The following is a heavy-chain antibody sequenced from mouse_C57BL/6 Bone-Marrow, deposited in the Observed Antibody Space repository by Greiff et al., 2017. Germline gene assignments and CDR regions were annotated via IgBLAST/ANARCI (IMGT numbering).Heavy chain of an antibody. J-gene: IGHJ2*01. CDR3: AREDYGSSFYFDY. CDR2: INYDGSST. Sequence: EVQLQESEGGLVQPGSSMKLSCTASGFTFSDYYMAWVRQVPEKGLEWAANINYDGSSTYYLDSLKSRFIISRDNAKNILYLQMSSLKSEDTATYYCAREDYGSSFYFDYWGQGTTLTVSS. D-gene: IGHD1-1*01. V-gene: IGHV5-16*01. CDR1: GFTFSDYY.